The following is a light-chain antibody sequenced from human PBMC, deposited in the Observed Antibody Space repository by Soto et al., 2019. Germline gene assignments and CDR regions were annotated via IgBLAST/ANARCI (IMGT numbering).Light chain of an antibody. CDR2: DVT. J-gene: IGLJ1*01. Sequence: QSVLTQPASVSGSPGQSITISCTGTSNDVGGYNYVSWYQQHPGKAPKLMIYDVTNRPSGVSNRFSGSKSGNTASLTISGLQAEDEADYYCSSYTGSNTLEVFGTGTKVTVL. CDR3: SSYTGSNTLEV. CDR1: SNDVGGYNY. V-gene: IGLV2-14*03.